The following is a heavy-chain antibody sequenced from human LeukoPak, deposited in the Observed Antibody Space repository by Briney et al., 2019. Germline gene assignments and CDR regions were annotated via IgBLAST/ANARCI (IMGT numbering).Heavy chain of an antibody. CDR1: GFTFSSLG. CDR2: ISYDGSNK. J-gene: IGHJ4*02. D-gene: IGHD6-13*01. V-gene: IGHV3-30*18. CDR3: AKVMWTGRGMDY. Sequence: GGSLRLSCSASGFTFSSLGMHWVRQAPGKGLEWVAVISYDGSNKYYADSVKGRFTISRDNSKNTLYLQMNSLRAEDTAVYYCAKVMWTGRGMDYWGQGTLVTVSS.